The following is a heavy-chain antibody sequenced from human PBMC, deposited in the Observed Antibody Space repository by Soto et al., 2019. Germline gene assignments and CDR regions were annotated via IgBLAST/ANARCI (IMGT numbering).Heavy chain of an antibody. CDR1: GFTFSDYW. CDR2: IKFDGSEK. Sequence: GGSLSLSCEASGFTFSDYWMSWVRQAPGKGPEWVANIKFDGSEKQYVDSVRGRFTISRDNSRNSLFLQMNSLRAGDTAVYYCVKDGGYCSSSTCYSPRNHYFDSWGQGTLVTVSS. D-gene: IGHD2-2*01. CDR3: VKDGGYCSSSTCYSPRNHYFDS. V-gene: IGHV3-7*03. J-gene: IGHJ4*02.